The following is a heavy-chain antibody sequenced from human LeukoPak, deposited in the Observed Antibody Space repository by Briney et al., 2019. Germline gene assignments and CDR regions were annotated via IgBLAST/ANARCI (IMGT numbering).Heavy chain of an antibody. Sequence: GESLKISCKGSGYSFTSYWIGWVRQMPGKGLEWMGIIYPGDSDTRYSPSFQGQVTISADKSISTAYLQWSSLKASDTAMYYCATSPGRGMTTPTGFDYWGQGTLVTVSS. CDR1: GYSFTSYW. CDR2: IYPGDSDT. V-gene: IGHV5-51*01. J-gene: IGHJ4*02. CDR3: ATSPGRGMTTPTGFDY. D-gene: IGHD2-15*01.